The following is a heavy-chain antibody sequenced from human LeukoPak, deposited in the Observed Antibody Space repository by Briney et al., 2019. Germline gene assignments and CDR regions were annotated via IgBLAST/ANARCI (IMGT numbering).Heavy chain of an antibody. CDR1: GFTFSSYW. J-gene: IGHJ5*02. V-gene: IGHV3-74*01. Sequence: GGSLRLSCAASGFTFSSYWMHWVRQAPGKVLVWVSRINSDGSSTSYADSVKGRFTISRDNAKNTLYLQMNSLRAEDTAVYYCARWGEEDIVVVPAAIRFDPWGQGTLVTVSS. CDR2: INSDGSST. D-gene: IGHD2-2*02. CDR3: ARWGEEDIVVVPAAIRFDP.